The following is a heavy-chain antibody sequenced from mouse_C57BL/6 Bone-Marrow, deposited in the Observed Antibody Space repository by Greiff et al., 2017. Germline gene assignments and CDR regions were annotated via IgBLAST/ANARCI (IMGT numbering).Heavy chain of an antibody. V-gene: IGHV1-54*01. CDR2: INPGSGGT. CDR1: GYAFTNYL. D-gene: IGHD1-1*02. J-gene: IGHJ4*01. CDR3: ARDYYYYAMDY. Sequence: VQLQQSGAELVRPGTSVKVSCKASGYAFTNYLIEWVKQRPGQGLEWIGVINPGSGGTNYNEKFKGKATLTADKSSSTAYMKLSSLTSEDSAVYFCARDYYYYAMDYWGQGTSVTVST.